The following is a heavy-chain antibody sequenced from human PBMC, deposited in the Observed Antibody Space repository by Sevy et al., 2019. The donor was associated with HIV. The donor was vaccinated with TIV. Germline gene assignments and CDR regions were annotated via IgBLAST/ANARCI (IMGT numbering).Heavy chain of an antibody. Sequence: GGSLRLSCAASGFTFSSYWMSWVRQAPGKGLEWVANIKQDGSQKYYVNSVKGRFTISRDNAKYSLYLQMNSLRAEDTAVYYCARRGTTYYDFWSGPNWFDPWGQGTLVTVSS. CDR3: ARRGTTYYDFWSGPNWFDP. CDR2: IKQDGSQK. V-gene: IGHV3-7*03. CDR1: GFTFSSYW. J-gene: IGHJ5*02. D-gene: IGHD3-3*01.